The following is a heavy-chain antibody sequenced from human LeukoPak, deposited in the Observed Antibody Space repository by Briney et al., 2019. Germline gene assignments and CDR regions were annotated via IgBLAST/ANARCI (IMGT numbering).Heavy chain of an antibody. Sequence: GASVKVSCKASGGTFSSYAISWVRQAPGQGLEWMGGIIPIFGTANYAQKFQGRVTITTDESTSTAYMELRSLRSDDTAVYYCAQIDSSGWYSWGQGTLVTVSS. CDR3: AQIDSSGWYS. CDR1: GGTFSSYA. V-gene: IGHV1-69*05. D-gene: IGHD6-19*01. J-gene: IGHJ4*02. CDR2: IIPIFGTA.